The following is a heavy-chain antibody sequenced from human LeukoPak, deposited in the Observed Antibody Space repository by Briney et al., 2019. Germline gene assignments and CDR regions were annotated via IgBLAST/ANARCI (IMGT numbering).Heavy chain of an antibody. CDR3: ARGQLSGGSCCTFDP. V-gene: IGHV3-21*01. D-gene: IGHD2-15*01. Sequence: GGSLRLSCAASGFTFSSYSMNWVRQAPGKGLEWVSSISSSSSYIYYADSVKGRFTISRDNAKNSLYLQMNSLRAEDTAVYYCARGQLSGGSCCTFDPWGQGTLVTVSS. CDR2: ISSSSSYI. CDR1: GFTFSSYS. J-gene: IGHJ5*02.